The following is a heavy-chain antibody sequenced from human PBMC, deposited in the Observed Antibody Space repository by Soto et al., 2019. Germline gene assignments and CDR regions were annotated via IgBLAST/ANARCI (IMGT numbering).Heavy chain of an antibody. V-gene: IGHV3-23*01. Sequence: DVQLLESGGGLVQPGGSLRLSCAASGFTFTTYAMTWVRQAPGKGLEWLSAINTAGTTYHADSVKGRFNISRDNAKNTLYLQMNGLRVEDTAVYYCPKDWYEDSWGQGTLVTVSS. CDR2: INTAGTT. J-gene: IGHJ4*02. CDR1: GFTFTTYA. D-gene: IGHD6-13*01. CDR3: PKDWYEDS.